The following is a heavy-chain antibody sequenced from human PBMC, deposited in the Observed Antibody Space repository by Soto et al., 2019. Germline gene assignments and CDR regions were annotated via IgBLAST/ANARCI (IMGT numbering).Heavy chain of an antibody. J-gene: IGHJ4*02. D-gene: IGHD1-26*01. CDR2: IYWDDDK. CDR3: AYRALYSGSYWDGGYFDY. V-gene: IGHV2-5*02. CDR1: GFSLHTSGVG. Sequence: QITLRESGPTRVRPTQTLSLTCTFSGFSLHTSGVGVGWIRQPPGKALEWLALIYWDDDKRYSPSLKSRLSSPKDTSDNQVVLTMTNMDPVDTATYYCAYRALYSGSYWDGGYFDYWGQGTLITVSS.